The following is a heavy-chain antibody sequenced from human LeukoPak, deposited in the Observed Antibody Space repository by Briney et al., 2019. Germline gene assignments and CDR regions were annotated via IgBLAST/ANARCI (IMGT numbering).Heavy chain of an antibody. Sequence: GGSLRLSCAASGFTFSSYAMHWVRQAPGKGLEWVAVISYDGSNKYYADSVKGRFTISRDNSKNTLYLQMNSLRAEDTAVYYCAREGRWIQLWTLGYWGQGTLVTASS. CDR1: GFTFSSYA. D-gene: IGHD5-18*01. J-gene: IGHJ4*02. CDR2: ISYDGSNK. CDR3: AREGRWIQLWTLGY. V-gene: IGHV3-30-3*01.